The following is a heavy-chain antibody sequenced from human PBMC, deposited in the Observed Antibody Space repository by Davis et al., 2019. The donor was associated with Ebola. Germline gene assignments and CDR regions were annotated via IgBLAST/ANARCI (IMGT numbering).Heavy chain of an antibody. CDR2: ISHSGHT. CDR1: SGSITSSSNY. CDR3: ARGLELHGMDV. V-gene: IGHV4-39*07. Sequence: GSLRLSCTVSSGSITSSSNYWGWLRQTPGKGLEWIGDISHSGHTYYNPSLRSRLTISVDTSKNHFSLKLSSVTAADTAVYYCARGLELHGMDVWGKGTTVTVSS. J-gene: IGHJ6*04. D-gene: IGHD1-7*01.